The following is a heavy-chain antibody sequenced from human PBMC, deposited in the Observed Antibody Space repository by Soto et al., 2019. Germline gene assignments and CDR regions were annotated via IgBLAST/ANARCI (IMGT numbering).Heavy chain of an antibody. V-gene: IGHV3-23*01. CDR3: AKVNDFWSGYYQFDP. D-gene: IGHD3-3*01. Sequence: GGSLRLSCAASGFTISSRDNHAMSWVRQAPGKGPEWISTISGSGGSTYYADSVKGRFTISRDNSKNTLYLQMNSLRAEDTAVYYCAKVNDFWSGYYQFDPWGQGTLVTVSS. CDR2: ISGSGGST. CDR1: GFTISSRDNHA. J-gene: IGHJ5*02.